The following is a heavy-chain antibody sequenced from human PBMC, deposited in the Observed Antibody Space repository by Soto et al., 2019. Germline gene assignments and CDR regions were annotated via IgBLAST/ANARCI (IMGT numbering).Heavy chain of an antibody. V-gene: IGHV3-30*03. CDR3: ARAPADKESDRLLGVRLDY. CDR1: GFTFSIYG. D-gene: IGHD1-26*01. CDR2: IAHDGNNK. J-gene: IGHJ4*02. Sequence: QVQLVESGGGVVQPGRSLGLSCATSGFTFSIYGMHWVRQAPGKGLEWVAVIAHDGNNKYYGDSVKGRFTISRDNSKNTLYLQMNGLRADDTDVYYWARAPADKESDRLLGVRLDYWGQGTLVTVTS.